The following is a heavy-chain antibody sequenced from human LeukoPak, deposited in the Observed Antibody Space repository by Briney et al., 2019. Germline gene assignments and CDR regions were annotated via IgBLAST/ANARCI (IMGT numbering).Heavy chain of an antibody. Sequence: PSETLSLTCTVSRDSISGYYWSWIRRPPGKGPEWIGYISHSGGTNYNPSLKSRVTISVDTSKNQFSLKLSSVTAADTAVYYCARYCSDASCYYFDYWGQGTLVTVSS. V-gene: IGHV4-59*12. CDR1: RDSISGYY. CDR3: ARYCSDASCYYFDY. CDR2: ISHSGGT. D-gene: IGHD2-15*01. J-gene: IGHJ4*02.